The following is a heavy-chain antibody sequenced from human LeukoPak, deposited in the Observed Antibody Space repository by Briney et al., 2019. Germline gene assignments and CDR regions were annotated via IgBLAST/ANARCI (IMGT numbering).Heavy chain of an antibody. Sequence: GGSLRLSCAVSGFTVSSNYMSWVRQAPGKGLEWVSVIYSGGSTYYADSVKGRFTISRDNSKNTLYLQMNSLRAEDTAVYYCASDPILRAAAGDYWGQGTLVTVSS. J-gene: IGHJ4*02. V-gene: IGHV3-53*01. CDR1: GFTVSSNY. CDR3: ASDPILRAAAGDY. CDR2: IYSGGST. D-gene: IGHD6-13*01.